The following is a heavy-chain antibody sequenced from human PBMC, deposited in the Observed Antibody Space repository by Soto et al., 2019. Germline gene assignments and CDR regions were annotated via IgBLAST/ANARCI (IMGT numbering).Heavy chain of an antibody. Sequence: SETLSLTCSVSGGSISSYYWSWIRQPPGKGLEWIGFIYYRGSPNYNPTLKSRIPISVDTSKNQFSMKLTSVTAADTAVYECARHSGSWYTENDSWGQGTLVTVSS. CDR2: IYYRGSP. CDR1: GGSISSYY. V-gene: IGHV4-59*01. J-gene: IGHJ4*02. D-gene: IGHD6-13*01. CDR3: ARHSGSWYTENDS.